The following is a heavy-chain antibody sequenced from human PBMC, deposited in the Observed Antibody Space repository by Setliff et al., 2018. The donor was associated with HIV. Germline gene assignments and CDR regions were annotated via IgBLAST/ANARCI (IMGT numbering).Heavy chain of an antibody. J-gene: IGHJ4*02. CDR1: GGSISGSV. CDR3: AREKNDYNNYYFDY. Sequence: PSETLSLTCTVAGGSISGSVWSWIRQPPGKGLEFVGYIYYMGRTTYNPSLKSRLTISVDKSKNHFSLKLSSVTAADTAVYYCAREKNDYNNYYFDYWGQGTLVTVSS. D-gene: IGHD4-4*01. V-gene: IGHV4-59*01. CDR2: IYYMGRT.